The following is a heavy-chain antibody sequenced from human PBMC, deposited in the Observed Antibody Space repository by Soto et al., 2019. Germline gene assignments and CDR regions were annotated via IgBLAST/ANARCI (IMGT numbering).Heavy chain of an antibody. Sequence: KTSETLSLTCAVSGYSISSGNYWAWIRQPPGRGLEWIGSLYHIGSTHYNTSLKSRVTISEDTSKSQFSLKVNSMTAADTAVYYCARYRREAVAGYTLDNWGQGMLVTVSS. V-gene: IGHV4-38-2*01. CDR1: GYSISSGNY. CDR2: LYHIGST. D-gene: IGHD6-13*01. CDR3: ARYRREAVAGYTLDN. J-gene: IGHJ4*02.